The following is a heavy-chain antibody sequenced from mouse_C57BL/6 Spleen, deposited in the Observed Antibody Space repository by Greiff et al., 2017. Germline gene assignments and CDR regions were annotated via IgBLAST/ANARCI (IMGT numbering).Heavy chain of an antibody. CDR2: ISSGSSTI. CDR1: GFTFSDYG. Sequence: EVKLMESGGGLVKPGGSLKLSCAASGFTFSDYGMHWVRQAPEKGLEWVAYISSGSSTIYYADTVKGRFTFSRDNAKNTLFLQMTSLRSEDTAMYYCARRYGSSWDYFDYWGQGTTRTVSA. CDR3: ARRYGSSWDYFDY. V-gene: IGHV5-17*01. D-gene: IGHD1-1*01. J-gene: IGHJ2*01.